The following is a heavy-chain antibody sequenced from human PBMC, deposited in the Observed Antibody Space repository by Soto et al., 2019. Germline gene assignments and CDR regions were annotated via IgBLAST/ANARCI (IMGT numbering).Heavy chain of an antibody. V-gene: IGHV1-24*01. CDR2: FDPEDGET. D-gene: IGHD1-20*01. CDR1: GYTLTELS. CDR3: ATVTPKAHGPYYYYGMDV. J-gene: IGHJ6*02. Sequence: QVQLVQSGAEVKKPGASVKVSCKVSGYTLTELSMHWVRQAPGKGLEWMGGFDPEDGETIYAQKSQGRVTMTEDTSTDTAYVELSGLRSEDTAVYYCATVTPKAHGPYYYYGMDVWGQGTTVTVSS.